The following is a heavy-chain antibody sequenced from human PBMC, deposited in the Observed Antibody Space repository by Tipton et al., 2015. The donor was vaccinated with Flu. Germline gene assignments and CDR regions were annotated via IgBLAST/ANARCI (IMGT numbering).Heavy chain of an antibody. V-gene: IGHV4-38-2*02. CDR3: ARDQGFGGGLAYDYYLLDV. CDR1: GDSIRNDYF. J-gene: IGHJ6*02. D-gene: IGHD3-10*01. Sequence: TLSLTCAVSGDSIRNDYFWGWIRQPPGKGLEWIATIHRSGSTKYNPSLKSRVTISVDTSKSQFSLTLNSVTAADTAVYYCARDQGFGGGLAYDYYLLDVWGQGTTVTVSS. CDR2: IHRSGST.